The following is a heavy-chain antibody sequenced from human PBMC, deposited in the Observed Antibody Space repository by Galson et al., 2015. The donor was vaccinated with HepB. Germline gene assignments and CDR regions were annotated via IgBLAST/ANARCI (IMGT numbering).Heavy chain of an antibody. V-gene: IGHV5-51*01. J-gene: IGHJ4*02. CDR3: ARQYCSGGSCISGGY. CDR1: GYSFTSYW. D-gene: IGHD2-15*01. CDR2: IYPGDSDT. Sequence: SGAEVKRPGESLKISCKGSGYSFTSYWIGWVRRMPGKGLEWMGIIYPGDSDTRYSPSFQGQVTISADKSISTAYLQWSSLKASDTAMYYCARQYCSGGSCISGGYWGQGTLVTVSS.